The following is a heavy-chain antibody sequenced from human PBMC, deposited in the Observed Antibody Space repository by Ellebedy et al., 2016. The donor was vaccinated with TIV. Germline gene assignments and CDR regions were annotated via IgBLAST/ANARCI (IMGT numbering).Heavy chain of an antibody. CDR2: IYYSGST. J-gene: IGHJ4*02. Sequence: SETLSLTCTVSGGSISGYYWSWIRQPPGKGLEWIGYIYYSGSTYYSPSLKSRVTISVDTSKNQFSLKLSSVTAADTAVYYCARHNYGGNSRFDYWGQGTLVTVSS. CDR1: GGSISGYY. CDR3: ARHNYGGNSRFDY. D-gene: IGHD4-23*01. V-gene: IGHV4-59*08.